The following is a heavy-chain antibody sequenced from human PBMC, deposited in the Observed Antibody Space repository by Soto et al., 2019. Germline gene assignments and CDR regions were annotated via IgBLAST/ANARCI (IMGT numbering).Heavy chain of an antibody. V-gene: IGHV4-61*01. CDR1: GDSVSNGNSY. Sequence: QVQLQESGPGLVKPSETLSLTCTVSGDSVSNGNSYWSWIRQPPGKGLEWIGYTYYSGSTNYNPSLKSRVTISVDTSKNKFSLRLSSVTAADTAVYYCARGGAYYYYYGMDVWGQGTTVTVSS. CDR2: TYYSGST. CDR3: ARGGAYYYYYGMDV. J-gene: IGHJ6*02.